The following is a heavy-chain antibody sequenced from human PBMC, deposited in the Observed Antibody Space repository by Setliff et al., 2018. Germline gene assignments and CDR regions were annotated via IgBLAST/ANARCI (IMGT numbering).Heavy chain of an antibody. CDR1: GGSISPYF. J-gene: IGHJ6*02. V-gene: IGHV4-59*01. D-gene: IGHD5-18*01. Sequence: SETLSLTCSVSGGSISPYFWSWIRQPPGKGLEWIGYIYHNGNTNFNPSLKTRVTMSVDTTKNQFALNLTSVTAADTAVYYCVRDRTAYSYGLDVWGQGTTVTVSS. CDR2: IYHNGNT. CDR3: VRDRTAYSYGLDV.